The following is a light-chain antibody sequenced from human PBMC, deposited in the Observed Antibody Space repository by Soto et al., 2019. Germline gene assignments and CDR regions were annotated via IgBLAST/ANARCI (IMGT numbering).Light chain of an antibody. J-gene: IGKJ1*01. V-gene: IGKV3-20*01. CDR3: QQYGSSPWT. CDR2: GAS. Sequence: DIVLTQSPGTLSLSPGERATLSCRASQSVHSGYLAWYQQIPGQAPRLLVYGASSRPPGIPDRFRASGSGTDFTLDISRLEPEDFAVYFCQQYGSSPWTFGRGTKVEIK. CDR1: QSVHSGY.